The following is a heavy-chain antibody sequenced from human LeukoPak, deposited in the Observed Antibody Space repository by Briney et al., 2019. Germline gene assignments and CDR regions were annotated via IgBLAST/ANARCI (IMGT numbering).Heavy chain of an antibody. V-gene: IGHV4-39*07. D-gene: IGHD3-22*01. Sequence: SETLSFTCTVSCGSISSSSYYWGWIRQAPGKGLEWFGSIYYSGSTYYNPSLKSRVTISVDTSKNQFSLKLSSVTAADTAVYYCARDEWVGEVVVTLGYWGQGTLVTVSS. CDR1: CGSISSSSYY. CDR3: ARDEWVGEVVVTLGY. J-gene: IGHJ4*02. CDR2: IYYSGST.